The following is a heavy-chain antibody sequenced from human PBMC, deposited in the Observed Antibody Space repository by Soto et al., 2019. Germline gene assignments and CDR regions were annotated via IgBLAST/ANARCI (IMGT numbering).Heavy chain of an antibody. Sequence: VQLEESGGGVVQPGRSLSLSCAASGFTFSSFSLHWVRQAPGKGLEWLSRISYDGSTKYNPDSVKGRFIISRDNAKNTMYLQLNRLRPEDTAIYYCARTTTVAGTPEFDYWGQGTLVTVSS. CDR1: GFTFSSFS. V-gene: IGHV3-30-3*01. CDR3: ARTTTVAGTPEFDY. J-gene: IGHJ4*02. D-gene: IGHD6-19*01. CDR2: ISYDGSTK.